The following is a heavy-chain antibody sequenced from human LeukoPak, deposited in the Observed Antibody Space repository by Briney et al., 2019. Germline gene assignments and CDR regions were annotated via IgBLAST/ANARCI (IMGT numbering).Heavy chain of an antibody. CDR2: IWYDGSIK. D-gene: IGHD3-3*01. J-gene: IGHJ3*02. CDR3: ARAMITIFGVVLDAFDI. CDR1: GFNFSTYG. Sequence: GGSLRLSCAASGFNFSTYGMHWVRQAPGKGLEWVAVIWYDGSIKNYGDSVKGRFTISRDNSMNTVYLQMNSLRAEDTAVYYCARAMITIFGVVLDAFDIWGQGTMVTVSS. V-gene: IGHV3-33*01.